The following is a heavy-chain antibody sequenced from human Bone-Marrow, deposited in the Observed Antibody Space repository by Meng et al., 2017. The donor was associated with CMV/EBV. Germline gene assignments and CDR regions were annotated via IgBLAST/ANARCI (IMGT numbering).Heavy chain of an antibody. Sequence: EVQLVASGGGLVQPGGSLKLSCAASGFTFSGSAMHWVRQASGKGLEWVGRIRSKANSYATAYAASVKGRFTISRDDSKNTAYLQMNSLKTEDTAVYYCTILNYDSSGYLDYWGQGTLVTVSS. CDR2: IRSKANSYAT. CDR1: GFTFSGSA. V-gene: IGHV3-73*02. CDR3: TILNYDSSGYLDY. D-gene: IGHD3-22*01. J-gene: IGHJ4*02.